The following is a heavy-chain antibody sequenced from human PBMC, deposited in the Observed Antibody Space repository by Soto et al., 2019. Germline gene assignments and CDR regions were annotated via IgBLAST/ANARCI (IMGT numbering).Heavy chain of an antibody. J-gene: IGHJ4*02. CDR2: ISDSGDIT. Sequence: LEIGGGLVQPGGSLRLSCAASEFTFSTYAMTWVRHAPGRGLQWVATISDSGDITYYADSVKGRFTISINNSRNTLYLQMTNLRAEDPAIYYGAKPWGPSITDRTPRFDYWGRGTLVTVSS. CDR3: AKPWGPSITDRTPRFDY. V-gene: IGHV3-23*01. CDR1: EFTFSTYA. D-gene: IGHD6-6*01.